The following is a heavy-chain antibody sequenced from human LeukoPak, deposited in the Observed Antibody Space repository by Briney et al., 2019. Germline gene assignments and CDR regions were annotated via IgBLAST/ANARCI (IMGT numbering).Heavy chain of an antibody. Sequence: SETLSLTCTVSGGSISSYYWSWIQQPPGKGLEWIGYIYYSGNTNYNPSLKSRVTMSLDTSKNQFSLKLSSVTAADTAVYYCARVDSSSWYYWFDPWGQGTLVTVSS. CDR1: GGSISSYY. J-gene: IGHJ5*02. CDR2: IYYSGNT. CDR3: ARVDSSSWYYWFDP. D-gene: IGHD6-13*01. V-gene: IGHV4-59*01.